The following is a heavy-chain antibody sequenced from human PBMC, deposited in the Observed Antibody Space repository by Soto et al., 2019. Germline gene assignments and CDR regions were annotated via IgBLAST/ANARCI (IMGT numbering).Heavy chain of an antibody. J-gene: IGHJ4*02. V-gene: IGHV3-73*01. D-gene: IGHD2-15*01. CDR3: TRFGGNYDY. CDR1: GFTFSDSA. CDR2: IRSTANNHAT. Sequence: EVQLVESGGGLVQPGGSLKLSCAASGFTFSDSAMRWVRQSSGKGLEWLGLIRSTANNHATVYAASLKGRFTISRDDSKNTAYLQMNRRKTEDTAVYYCTRFGGNYDYWGQGTLVTVSS.